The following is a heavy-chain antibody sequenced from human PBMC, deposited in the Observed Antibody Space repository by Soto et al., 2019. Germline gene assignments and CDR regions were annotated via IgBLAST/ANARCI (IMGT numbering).Heavy chain of an antibody. V-gene: IGHV3-23*04. CDR1: GFTFNSYA. CDR2: ISGSGGTT. CDR3: AKDLHDGSGTYSDSYLAY. Sequence: EVQLVESGGGLVQPGGSLRLSCGGSGFTFNSYAMTWVRQAPCKGLEWVSSISGSGGTTYYANSVKGRFTISRDQSKDTLYLQMNSLRAEVTAIYDCAKDLHDGSGTYSDSYLAYWGQGTLLTGSS. J-gene: IGHJ4*02. D-gene: IGHD3-10*01.